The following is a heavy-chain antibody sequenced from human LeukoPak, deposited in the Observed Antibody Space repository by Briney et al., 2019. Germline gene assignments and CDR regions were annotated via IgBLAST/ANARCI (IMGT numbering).Heavy chain of an antibody. D-gene: IGHD3-22*01. V-gene: IGHV3-21*01. CDR3: ARDLVGSYDSSGYFDY. J-gene: IGHJ4*02. CDR1: GFTFSSYS. Sequence: GGSLRLSCAASGFTFSSYSMNWVRQAPGKGLEWVSSISSSSSYIYYADSVKGRFTISRDNAKNSLYLQMSSLRAEDTAVYYCARDLVGSYDSSGYFDYWGQGTLVTVSS. CDR2: ISSSSSYI.